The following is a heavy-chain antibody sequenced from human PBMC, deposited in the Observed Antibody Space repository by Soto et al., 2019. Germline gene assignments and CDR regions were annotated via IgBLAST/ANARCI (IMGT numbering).Heavy chain of an antibody. CDR2: IYYSGST. CDR3: ARVEVRYGGMDV. CDR1: GGSISSGDYY. Sequence: KPSETLSLTCTVSGGSISSGDYYWSWIRQPPGKGLEWIGYIYYSGSTYYNPSLKSRVTISVDTSKNQFSLKLSSVTAADTAVYYCARVEVRYGGMDVWGQGTTVTVSS. J-gene: IGHJ6*02. V-gene: IGHV4-30-4*01. D-gene: IGHD1-20*01.